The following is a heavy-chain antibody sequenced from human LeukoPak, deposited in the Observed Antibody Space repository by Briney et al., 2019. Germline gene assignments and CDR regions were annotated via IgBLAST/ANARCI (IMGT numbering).Heavy chain of an antibody. V-gene: IGHV1-3*01. CDR1: GYTFTSYA. CDR3: ARGPKYNCNDGPVDY. CDR2: INAGNGNT. J-gene: IGHJ4*02. Sequence: ASVKVSCKASGYTFTSYAMHWVRQAPGQRLEWMGWINAGNGNTKYSQKFQGRVTITRDTSASTAYMELSSLRSEDTAVYYCARGPKYNCNDGPVDYWGQGTLVTVSS. D-gene: IGHD1-1*01.